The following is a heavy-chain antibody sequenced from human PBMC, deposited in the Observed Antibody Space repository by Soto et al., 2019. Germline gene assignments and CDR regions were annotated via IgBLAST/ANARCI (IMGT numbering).Heavy chain of an antibody. J-gene: IGHJ4*02. CDR1: GHTFTGHH. CDR2: IDLDIGDT. V-gene: IGHV1-2*02. D-gene: IGHD2-21*02. CDR3: ALEPTGTAGFDY. Sequence: QVQMVQSGAEVKKPGASVKVSCKASGHTFTGHHMHWVRQAPGQGLEWMGLIDLDIGDTKYAQKFQGRVTSTSDTAITTAYKELRGLRSDDTAVYYCALEPTGTAGFDYCGQGTLVTVSS.